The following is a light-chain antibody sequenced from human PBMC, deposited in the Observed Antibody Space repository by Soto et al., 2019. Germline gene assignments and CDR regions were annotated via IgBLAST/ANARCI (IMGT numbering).Light chain of an antibody. Sequence: IGLTQSPGTMSLSPGEAATLSSRASQSVGNSYVAWYQQKPGQAPRLLISRTSIRATGIPDRFSGSGSGTDCTLTISWLEPEDFAVYYCQQYRSSPLTFGAGTKIEIK. CDR3: QQYRSSPLT. CDR2: RTS. CDR1: QSVGNSY. J-gene: IGKJ4*01. V-gene: IGKV3-20*01.